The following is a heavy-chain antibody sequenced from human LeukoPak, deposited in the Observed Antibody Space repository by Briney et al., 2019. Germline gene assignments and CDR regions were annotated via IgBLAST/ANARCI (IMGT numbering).Heavy chain of an antibody. CDR2: IKRDGSEK. J-gene: IGHJ1*01. CDR3: ATYSSLNRREFQY. V-gene: IGHV3-7*01. CDR1: GFTFSNYW. Sequence: GGSLRLSCAGSGFTFSNYWMGWVRQAPGKGLQWVANIKRDGSEKYYVDSVKGRFTISRDNAKNSLYLQMNSLRAEDTAVYYCATYSSLNRREFQYWGQGTLLTVSS. D-gene: IGHD3-22*01.